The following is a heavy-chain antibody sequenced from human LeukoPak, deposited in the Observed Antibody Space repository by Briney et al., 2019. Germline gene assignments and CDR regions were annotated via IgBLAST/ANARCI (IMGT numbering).Heavy chain of an antibody. CDR2: IYSGGST. CDR1: GFTVSSNY. CDR3: ARGHDILTGYGDY. V-gene: IGHV3-53*01. J-gene: IGHJ4*02. Sequence: GGSLRLSCAASGFTVSSNYMSWVRQAPGKGLEWDSVIYSGGSTYYADSVKGRFTISRDNSKNTLYLQMNSLRAEDTAVYYCARGHDILTGYGDYWGQGTLVTVSS. D-gene: IGHD3-9*01.